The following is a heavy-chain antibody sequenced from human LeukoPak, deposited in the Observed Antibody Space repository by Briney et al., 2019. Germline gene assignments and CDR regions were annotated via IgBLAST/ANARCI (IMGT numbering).Heavy chain of an antibody. Sequence: PGGSLRLSCAASGFTFSSYSMTWVRQAPGKGLEWVSSISSSSTYIYYADSVRGRFTISRDNAKNSLYLQMNSLRAEDTAVYYCARSGYSSSWYGSYYYYMDVWGKGTTVTISS. D-gene: IGHD6-13*01. J-gene: IGHJ6*03. CDR1: GFTFSSYS. CDR3: ARSGYSSSWYGSYYYYMDV. CDR2: ISSSSTYI. V-gene: IGHV3-21*04.